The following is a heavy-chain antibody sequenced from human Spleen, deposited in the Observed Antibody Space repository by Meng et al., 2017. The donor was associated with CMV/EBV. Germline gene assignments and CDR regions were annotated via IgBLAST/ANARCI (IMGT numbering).Heavy chain of an antibody. V-gene: IGHV4-4*07. Sequence: VEMQAAGPGRVKPSETLSLPCTVSVGSISSYYWSWIRQPAGKGLEWIGRIYTSGSTNYNPSLQSRVTMSVDTSKNQFSLKLSSVTAADTAVYYCARSRWSAGNAFLFDYWGQGTLVTVSS. D-gene: IGHD1-1*01. CDR1: VGSISSYY. CDR3: ARSRWSAGNAFLFDY. J-gene: IGHJ4*02. CDR2: IYTSGST.